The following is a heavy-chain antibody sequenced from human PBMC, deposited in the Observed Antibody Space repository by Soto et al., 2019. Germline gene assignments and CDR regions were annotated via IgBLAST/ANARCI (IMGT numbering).Heavy chain of an antibody. J-gene: IGHJ5*02. CDR2: IYSGGST. CDR1: GFTVSSNY. V-gene: IGHV3-53*01. CDR3: ARVNWNYSFDP. D-gene: IGHD1-7*01. Sequence: GGSLRLSCAASGFTVSSNYMSWVRQAPGRGLEWVSVIYSGGSTYYADSVKGRFTISRDNSKNTLYLQMNSLRAEDTAVYYCARVNWNYSFDPWGQGTLVTVSS.